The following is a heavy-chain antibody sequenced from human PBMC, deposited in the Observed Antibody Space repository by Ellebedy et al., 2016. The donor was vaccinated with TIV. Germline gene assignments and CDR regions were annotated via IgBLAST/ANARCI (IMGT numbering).Heavy chain of an antibody. CDR1: GFTFSGYY. J-gene: IGHJ4*02. CDR3: ARLGVIAAAGASDY. V-gene: IGHV3-11*01. CDR2: ISYSGDLV. Sequence: GESLKISCAASGFTFSGYYMSWFRQAPGKGPEWVSYISYSGDLVYYADSVKGRFTTSRDNAENSLYLQMNSLRAEDTDVYYCARLGVIAAAGASDYWGQGTLVIVSS. D-gene: IGHD6-13*01.